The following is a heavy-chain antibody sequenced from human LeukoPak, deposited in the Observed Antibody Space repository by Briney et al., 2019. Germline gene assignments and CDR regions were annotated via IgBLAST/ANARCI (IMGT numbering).Heavy chain of an antibody. CDR1: GGSISSYY. J-gene: IGHJ5*02. CDR2: IYYSGST. Sequence: PSETLSLTCTVSGGSISSYYWSWIRQPPGKGLEWIGYIYYSGSTNYNPSLKSRVTISVDTSKNQFSLKLSSVTAADTAVYYCARGRRTRYRVVISAGWFDPWGQGTLVTVSS. V-gene: IGHV4-59*12. CDR3: ARGRRTRYRVVISAGWFDP. D-gene: IGHD3-3*01.